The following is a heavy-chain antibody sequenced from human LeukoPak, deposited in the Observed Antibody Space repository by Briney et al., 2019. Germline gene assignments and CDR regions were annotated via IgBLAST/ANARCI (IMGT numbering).Heavy chain of an antibody. CDR2: ISSSSSYI. Sequence: GGSLRLSCEASGFIFSSYWMSWARQAPGKGLEWVSSISSSSSYIYYADSVKGRFTISRDNAKNSLYLQMNSLRAEDTAVYYCARGRQMVYAIPELDWFDPWGQGTLVTVSS. J-gene: IGHJ5*02. V-gene: IGHV3-21*01. D-gene: IGHD2-8*01. CDR1: GFIFSSYW. CDR3: ARGRQMVYAIPELDWFDP.